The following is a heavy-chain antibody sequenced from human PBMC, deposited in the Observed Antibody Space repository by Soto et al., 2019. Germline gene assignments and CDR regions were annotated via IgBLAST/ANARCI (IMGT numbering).Heavy chain of an antibody. D-gene: IGHD3-10*01. Sequence: EVQLVESGGGFVQPGSSLRLSSAASGFTFDDYSMHLVRLAPGKGLEWVSGTSWNSGSIGHADSVKGRITISRDNAKNTLYLQMSGLRVEDTALYYCAKDLSSGYYGPGSSIDYGGHGTVVNVSS. CDR3: AKDLSSGYYGPGSSIDY. J-gene: IGHJ4*01. CDR1: GFTFDDYS. CDR2: TSWNSGSI. V-gene: IGHV3-9*01.